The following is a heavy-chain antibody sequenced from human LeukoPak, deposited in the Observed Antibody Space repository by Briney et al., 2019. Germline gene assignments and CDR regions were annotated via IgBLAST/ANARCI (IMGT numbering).Heavy chain of an antibody. CDR3: ARDFRGRGYYTHYMDV. Sequence: ASVKVSCKASGYTFTSYDINWVRQATGQGLEWMGWMNPNSGNTGYAQKFQGRVTITRNTSISTAYMELSSLRSEDTAVYFCARDFRGRGYYTHYMDVWGKGTTVTISS. D-gene: IGHD2-2*02. J-gene: IGHJ6*03. CDR1: GYTFTSYD. V-gene: IGHV1-8*03. CDR2: MNPNSGNT.